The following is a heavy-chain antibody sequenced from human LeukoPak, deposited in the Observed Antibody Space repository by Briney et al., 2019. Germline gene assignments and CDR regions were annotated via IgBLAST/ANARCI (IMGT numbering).Heavy chain of an antibody. J-gene: IGHJ4*02. Sequence: GGSLRLSCAASGFTFSIYAMHWVRQAPGKGLDWVALIYYDGSNKYYADSVKGRFAISRDNSKNTLYLQMNSLRAEDTAVYYCARDRRGKSGYDTDLDYWGQGTLVTVSS. V-gene: IGHV3-33*01. CDR1: GFTFSIYA. CDR2: IYYDGSNK. D-gene: IGHD5-12*01. CDR3: ARDRRGKSGYDTDLDY.